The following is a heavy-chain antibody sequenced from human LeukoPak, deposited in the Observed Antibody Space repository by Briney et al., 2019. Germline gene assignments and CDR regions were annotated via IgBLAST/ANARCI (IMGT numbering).Heavy chain of an antibody. J-gene: IGHJ6*03. D-gene: IGHD1-7*01. Sequence: GSLRLSCAVSGFAFSNYAMTWVRQSPGTGLEWIGEINHSGSTNYNPSLKSRVTISVDTSKNQFSLKLSSVTAADTAVYYCARARIKRITGTTVPPPGYYYYMDVWGKGTTVTVSS. CDR1: GFAFSNYA. CDR2: INHSGST. CDR3: ARARIKRITGTTVPPPGYYYYMDV. V-gene: IGHV4-34*01.